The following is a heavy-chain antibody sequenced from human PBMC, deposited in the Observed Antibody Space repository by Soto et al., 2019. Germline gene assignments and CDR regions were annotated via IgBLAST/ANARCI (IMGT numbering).Heavy chain of an antibody. CDR3: ARDPGSGWGIINWFDP. CDR2: ISAYNGNT. J-gene: IGHJ5*02. CDR1: GYTLTSYG. Sequence: ASVKVSCKASGYTLTSYGISWVRQAPGQGLEWMGWISAYNGNTNYAQKLQGRVTMTTDTSTSTAYMELRSLRSDDTAVYYCARDPGSGWGIINWFDPWGQGTLVTVSS. V-gene: IGHV1-18*01. D-gene: IGHD6-19*01.